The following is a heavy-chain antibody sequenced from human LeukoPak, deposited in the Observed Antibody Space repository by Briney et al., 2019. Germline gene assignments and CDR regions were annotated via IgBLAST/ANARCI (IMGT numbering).Heavy chain of an antibody. CDR3: ARQTGSGLFILP. CDR2: IYYSGNT. CDR1: GVSISSSNSY. V-gene: IGHV4-39*01. J-gene: IGHJ4*02. D-gene: IGHD3/OR15-3a*01. Sequence: SETLSLTCTVSGVSISSSNSYWGWIRQPPGKGLEWIGSIYYSGNTYYNASLKSQVSISIDTSKNQFSLGLTSVTAADTAVYYCARQTGSGLFILPGGQGTLVTVSS.